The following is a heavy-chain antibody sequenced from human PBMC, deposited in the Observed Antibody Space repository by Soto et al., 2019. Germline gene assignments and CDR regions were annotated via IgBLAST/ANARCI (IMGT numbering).Heavy chain of an antibody. V-gene: IGHV3-9*01. J-gene: IGHJ3*02. CDR1: GFTFDDYA. Sequence: GGSLRLSCAASGFTFDDYAMHWVRQAPGKGLEWVSGISWNSGSIGYADSVKGRFTISRDNAKNSLYLQMNSLRAEDTALYYCAKNAWFGELLGAFDIWGQGTMVTVSS. D-gene: IGHD3-10*01. CDR3: AKNAWFGELLGAFDI. CDR2: ISWNSGSI.